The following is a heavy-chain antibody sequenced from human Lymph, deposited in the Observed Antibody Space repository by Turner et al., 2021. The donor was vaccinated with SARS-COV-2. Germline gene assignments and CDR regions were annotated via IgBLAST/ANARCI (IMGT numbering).Heavy chain of an antibody. CDR2: IKHDGSEK. V-gene: IGHV3-7*01. Sequence: VQLVKSWGGLCQRGGPLRLSCAASGFTFSSYWMSWVRQDPGKGLEWVANIKHDGSEKYYVDSVKGRFTISRDNAKNSLFLQMNSLRAEDTAVYYCARMGSSSWYFDYWGQGTLVTVSS. CDR3: ARMGSSSWYFDY. J-gene: IGHJ4*02. D-gene: IGHD1-26*01. CDR1: GFTFSSYW.